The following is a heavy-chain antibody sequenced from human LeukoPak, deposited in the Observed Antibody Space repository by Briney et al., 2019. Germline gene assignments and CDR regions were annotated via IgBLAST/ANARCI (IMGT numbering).Heavy chain of an antibody. V-gene: IGHV3-23*01. CDR1: GFTFSSYA. CDR3: AKTDSFGVSYYYMDV. CDR2: ISGSGGDT. D-gene: IGHD3-3*01. Sequence: GSLRLSCAASGFTFSSYAMSWVRQAPGKGLEWVSTISGSGGDTYYADSVKGRFTISRDNSKTTLYLQMNSLRAEATAVYYCAKTDSFGVSYYYMDVWGKGTTVTVSS. J-gene: IGHJ6*03.